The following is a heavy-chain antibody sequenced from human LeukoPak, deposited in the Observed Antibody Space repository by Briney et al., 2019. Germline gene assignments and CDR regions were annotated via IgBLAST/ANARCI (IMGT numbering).Heavy chain of an antibody. D-gene: IGHD2-15*01. CDR2: INHSGST. Sequence: SETLSLTCAVYGGSFSGYSWSWIRQPPGKGLEWIGEINHSGSTNYNPSLKSRVTISVDTSKNQFSLKLSSVTAADTAVYYCARGYCSGGSCYGLNWFDPWGQGTLVTVSS. CDR3: ARGYCSGGSCYGLNWFDP. J-gene: IGHJ5*02. CDR1: GGSFSGYS. V-gene: IGHV4-34*01.